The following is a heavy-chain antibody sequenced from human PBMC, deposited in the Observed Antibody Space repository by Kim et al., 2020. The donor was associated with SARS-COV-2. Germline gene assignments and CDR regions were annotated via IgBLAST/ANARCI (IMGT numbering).Heavy chain of an antibody. Sequence: ASVKVSCKVSGYTLTELSMHWVRQAPGKGLEWMGGFDPEDAETIYAQKFQGRVTMTEDTSTDTAYMELSSLRSEDTAVYYCATVLPPRYYYYMDVWGKGTTVTVSS. V-gene: IGHV1-24*01. J-gene: IGHJ6*03. CDR2: FDPEDAET. CDR3: ATVLPPRYYYYMDV. CDR1: GYTLTELS.